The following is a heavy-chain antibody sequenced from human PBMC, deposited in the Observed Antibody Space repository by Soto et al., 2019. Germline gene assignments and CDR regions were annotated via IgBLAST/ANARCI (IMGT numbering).Heavy chain of an antibody. V-gene: IGHV4-39*07. CDR3: ARSLSHYYGLDV. J-gene: IGHJ6*02. CDR1: GGSIRSDDYY. CDR2: IYHSGST. Sequence: SETLSLTCTVSGGSIRSDDYYWSWIRQPPGKGLEWIGEIYHSGSTNYNPSLQSRLTISVDNSKNQFSLKLSSVTAADTAVYYCARSLSHYYGLDVWGQGTTVTVSS.